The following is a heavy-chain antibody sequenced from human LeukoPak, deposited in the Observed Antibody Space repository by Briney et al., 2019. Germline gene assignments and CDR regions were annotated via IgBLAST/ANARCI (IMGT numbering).Heavy chain of an antibody. Sequence: GGSLRLTCAASGFTFSSYSMNWVRQAPGKGLEWVSSISSSSSYIYYADSVKGRFTISRDNAKNSLYLQMNSLRAEDTAVYYCARGSLTIFAVVQRVDYWGQGTLVTVSS. CDR1: GFTFSSYS. V-gene: IGHV3-21*01. CDR3: ARGSLTIFAVVQRVDY. J-gene: IGHJ4*02. CDR2: ISSSSSYI. D-gene: IGHD3-3*01.